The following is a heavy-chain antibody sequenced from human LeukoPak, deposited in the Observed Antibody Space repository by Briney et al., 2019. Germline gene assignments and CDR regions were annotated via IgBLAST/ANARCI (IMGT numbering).Heavy chain of an antibody. D-gene: IGHD3-10*01. CDR2: IIPIFGTA. V-gene: IGHV1-69*13. Sequence: SVKVSCKASGYTFTSYGISWVRRAPGQGLEWMGGIIPIFGTANYAQKFQGRVTITADESTSTAYMELSSLRSEDTAVYYCARGTSMVRGYAINPAFDYWGQGTLVTVSS. CDR3: ARGTSMVRGYAINPAFDY. CDR1: GYTFTSYG. J-gene: IGHJ4*02.